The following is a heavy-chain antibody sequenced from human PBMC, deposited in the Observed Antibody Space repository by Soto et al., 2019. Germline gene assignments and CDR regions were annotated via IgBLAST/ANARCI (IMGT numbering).Heavy chain of an antibody. V-gene: IGHV1-24*01. D-gene: IGHD6-19*01. Sequence: ASVKVACKVSGYTLTELSMHWVRQTPGKGLEWMGGFDPEDGETIYAQKFQGRVTMTEDTSTDTAYMELSSLRSEDTAVYYCATDPFSSGWLPDYWGQGTLVTVSS. CDR1: GYTLTELS. CDR2: FDPEDGET. J-gene: IGHJ4*02. CDR3: ATDPFSSGWLPDY.